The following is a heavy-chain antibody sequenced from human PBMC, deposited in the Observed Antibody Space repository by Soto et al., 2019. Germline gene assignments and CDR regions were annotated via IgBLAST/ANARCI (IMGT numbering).Heavy chain of an antibody. V-gene: IGHV4-59*08. D-gene: IGHD2-21*01. CDR3: ARGPEVIDY. J-gene: IGHJ4*02. Sequence: SETLSLTCTVSGGSISSYYWSWIRQPPGKGLEWIGYVHDSWGSHYNPSLKSRVAISLDTSKSQFSLTLTSVTATDTAVYYCARGPEVIDYWGQGTLVTVSS. CDR1: GGSISSYY. CDR2: VHDSWGS.